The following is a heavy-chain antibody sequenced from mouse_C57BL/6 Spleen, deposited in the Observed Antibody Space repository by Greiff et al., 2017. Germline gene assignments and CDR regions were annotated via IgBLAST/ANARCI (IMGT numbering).Heavy chain of an antibody. CDR1: GYTFTSYG. CDR3: ARGDYSNYDAMDY. Sequence: QVQLQQSGAELARPGASVKLSCKASGYTFTSYGISWVKQRTGQGLEWIGEIYPRSGNTYYNEKFKGKATLTADKSSSTAYLELRSLTSEDSAVYFCARGDYSNYDAMDYWGQGTSVTVSS. D-gene: IGHD2-5*01. CDR2: IYPRSGNT. V-gene: IGHV1-81*01. J-gene: IGHJ4*01.